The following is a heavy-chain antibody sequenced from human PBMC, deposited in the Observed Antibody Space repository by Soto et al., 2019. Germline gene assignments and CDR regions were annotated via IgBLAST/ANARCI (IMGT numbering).Heavy chain of an antibody. Sequence: GAPVKASSKVPGYTFTSYYMHWLRQAPGQGLEWMGIINPSGRSTSYAQKFQGRVTMTTDTSTSTAYMELSSLRSEDTAVYYCVRSLAAADDYYMDVWGKGTTVTVSS. CDR1: GYTFTSYY. CDR2: INPSGRST. J-gene: IGHJ6*03. V-gene: IGHV1-46*03. D-gene: IGHD6-13*01. CDR3: VRSLAAADDYYMDV.